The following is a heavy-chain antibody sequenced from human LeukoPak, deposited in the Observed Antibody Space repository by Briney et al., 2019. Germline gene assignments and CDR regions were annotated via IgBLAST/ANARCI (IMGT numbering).Heavy chain of an antibody. CDR1: GGSISSYY. V-gene: IGHV4-59*01. CDR3: ARSSREYRLYYMDV. Sequence: SETPSLTCTVSGGSISSYYWSWIRQPPGKGLEWIGYIYYSGSTNYNPSLKSRVTISVDTSKNQFSLKLSSVTAADTAVYYCARSSREYRLYYMDVWGKGTTVTVSS. J-gene: IGHJ6*03. CDR2: IYYSGST. D-gene: IGHD5-18*01.